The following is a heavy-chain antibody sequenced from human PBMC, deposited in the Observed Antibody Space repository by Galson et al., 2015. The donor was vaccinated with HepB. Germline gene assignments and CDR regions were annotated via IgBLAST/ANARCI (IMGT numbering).Heavy chain of an antibody. CDR2: IYYSGST. D-gene: IGHD6-6*01. CDR1: GGSISSGDYY. J-gene: IGHJ6*03. V-gene: IGHV4-30-4*01. CDR3: ARVSGGSSSGDYMDV. Sequence: TLSLTCTVSGGSISSGDYYWSWIRQPPGKGLEWIGYIYYSGSTYYNPSLKSRVTISVDTSKNQFSLKLSSVTAADTAVYYCARVSGGSSSGDYMDVWGKGTTVTVSS.